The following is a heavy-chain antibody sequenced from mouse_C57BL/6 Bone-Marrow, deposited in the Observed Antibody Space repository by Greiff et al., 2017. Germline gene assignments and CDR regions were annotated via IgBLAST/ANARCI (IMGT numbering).Heavy chain of an antibody. V-gene: IGHV5-15*01. CDR3: ARHNYDYDVGYFDV. CDR1: GFTFSDYG. J-gene: IGHJ1*03. D-gene: IGHD2-4*01. CDR2: ISNLAYSI. Sequence: EVQLVESGGGLVQPGGSLKLSCAASGFTFSDYGMAWVRQAPRKGPEWVAFISNLAYSIYYADTVTGRFTISRENAKKTLYLEMSSLRSEDTAMYYCARHNYDYDVGYFDVWGTGTTVTVSS.